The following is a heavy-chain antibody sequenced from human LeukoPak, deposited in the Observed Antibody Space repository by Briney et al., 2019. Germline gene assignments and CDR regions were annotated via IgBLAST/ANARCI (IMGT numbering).Heavy chain of an antibody. CDR2: ISAYNGNT. Sequence: ASVKVSCKASGYTFTSYGISWVRRAPGQGLEWMGWISAYNGNTNYAQKLQGRVTMTTDTSTSTAYMELRSLRSDDTAVYYCARGPVLLGYYDSSGGGYYYYYMDVWGKGTTVTVSS. V-gene: IGHV1-18*01. D-gene: IGHD3-22*01. CDR3: ARGPVLLGYYDSSGGGYYYYYMDV. J-gene: IGHJ6*03. CDR1: GYTFTSYG.